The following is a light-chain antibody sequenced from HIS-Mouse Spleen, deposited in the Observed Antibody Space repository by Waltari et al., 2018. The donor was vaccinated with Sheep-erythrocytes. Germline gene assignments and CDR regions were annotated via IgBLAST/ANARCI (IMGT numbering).Light chain of an antibody. CDR1: SSDVGVYNY. CDR3: CSYAGSYTWV. J-gene: IGLJ3*02. V-gene: IGLV2-11*01. CDR2: DVS. Sequence: QSALPQPRSLSGSPGQSVTTSCTGTSSDVGVYNYVSWYQQHPGKAPKPMIYDVSKRPAGVPDRFSGSKSGNTASLTISGLQAEDEADYYCCSYAGSYTWVFGGGTKLTVL.